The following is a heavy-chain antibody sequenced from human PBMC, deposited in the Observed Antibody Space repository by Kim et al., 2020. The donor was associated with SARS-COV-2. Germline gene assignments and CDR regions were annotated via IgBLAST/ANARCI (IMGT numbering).Heavy chain of an antibody. D-gene: IGHD5-12*01. Sequence: ASVKVSCKASGYTFTSYYMHWVRQAPGQGLEWMGIINPSGGSTSYAQKFQGRVTMTRDTSTSTVYMELSSLRSEDTAVYYCARGRYSGYDSFLELRDWWPRGWGNYYYGMDVWGQGTTVTVSS. CDR1: GYTFTSYY. CDR2: INPSGGST. V-gene: IGHV1-46*01. J-gene: IGHJ6*02. CDR3: ARGRYSGYDSFLELRDWWPRGWGNYYYGMDV.